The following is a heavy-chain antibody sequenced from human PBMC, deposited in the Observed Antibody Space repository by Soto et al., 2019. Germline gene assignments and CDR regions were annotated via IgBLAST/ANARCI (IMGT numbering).Heavy chain of an antibody. CDR1: GFTFSSYA. CDR2: ISYDGSNK. V-gene: IGHV3-30-3*01. CDR3: ARENSAVAGPDAFAI. Sequence: GGSLRLSCAASGFTFSSYAMHWVRQAPGKGLEWVAVISYDGSNKYYADSVKGRFTISRDNSKNTLYLQMNSLRAEDTAVYYCARENSAVAGPDAFAIWGQGTMVTVSS. D-gene: IGHD6-19*01. J-gene: IGHJ3*02.